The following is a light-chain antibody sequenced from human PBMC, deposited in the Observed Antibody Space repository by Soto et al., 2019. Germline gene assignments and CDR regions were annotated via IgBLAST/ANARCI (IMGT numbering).Light chain of an antibody. CDR1: QSISSW. J-gene: IGKJ2*01. CDR3: QQYNTYLYT. V-gene: IGKV1-5*01. Sequence: DIQMTQSPSTLPASIGDRVTISCRASQSISSWLAWYQQKPGKAPKLLIYDASSLESGVPSRFSGSGSGTEFTLTISSLQPDDFATYYCQQYNTYLYTFGQGTRLEIQ. CDR2: DAS.